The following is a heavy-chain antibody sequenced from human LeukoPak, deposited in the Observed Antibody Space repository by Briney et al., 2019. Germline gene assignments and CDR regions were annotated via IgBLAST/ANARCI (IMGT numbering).Heavy chain of an antibody. J-gene: IGHJ3*02. CDR1: GFTFRNYG. D-gene: IGHD2-8*02. Sequence: PGRSLRLSCAASGFTFRNYGMHWVRQAPGKGLEWVALISYDGTNKHYGNSVKGRFTISRDTPKNTVFLQMSSLRPEDTAVYYCAKGGDHTGSLDAFDMWGQGTKVTVSS. V-gene: IGHV3-30*18. CDR3: AKGGDHTGSLDAFDM. CDR2: ISYDGTNK.